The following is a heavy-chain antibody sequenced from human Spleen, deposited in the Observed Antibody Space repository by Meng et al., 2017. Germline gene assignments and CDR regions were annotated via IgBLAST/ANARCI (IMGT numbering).Heavy chain of an antibody. V-gene: IGHV3-33*06. D-gene: IGHD3-9*01. CDR3: AKDDSNILAGYTLDY. J-gene: IGHJ4*02. Sequence: GESLKISCASSGFTSSSYGMNWVRQAPGKGLEWVAVIWYDGSNKYYADSVKARFTISRDNSKNMLYLQMNRQRAEDTAVYYCAKDDSNILAGYTLDYWGQGTLVTVSS. CDR1: GFTSSSYG. CDR2: IWYDGSNK.